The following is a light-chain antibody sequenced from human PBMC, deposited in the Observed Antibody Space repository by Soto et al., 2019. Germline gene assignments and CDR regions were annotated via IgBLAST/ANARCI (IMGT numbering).Light chain of an antibody. J-gene: IGKJ4*01. CDR1: QSVKNNY. CDR3: QQYGSTPLT. V-gene: IGKV3-20*01. Sequence: EIVLKQSPDTLSLSPGERATLSCRASQSVKNNYLAWYPQKPGQPPRFLIYDASSRATGIPDRFSGSGSGTDFTLTISRLEPEDFAVYYCQQYGSTPLTFGGGTKVDIK. CDR2: DAS.